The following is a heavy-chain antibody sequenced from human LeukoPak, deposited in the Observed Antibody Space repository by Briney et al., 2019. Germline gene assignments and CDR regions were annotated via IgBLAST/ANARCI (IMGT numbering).Heavy chain of an antibody. CDR2: ITTNGGRT. CDR3: AIMHGYYDGTGYWVQ. CDR1: GFTFGSYG. D-gene: IGHD3-22*01. J-gene: IGHJ1*01. V-gene: IGHV3-23*01. Sequence: QSGGSLRLSCAASGFTFGSYGMSWVRQAPGKGLEWVSFITTNGGRTSYADSVEGRFTISRDNPRNTQYMQMNSLRDEDTAVYYCAIMHGYYDGTGYWVQWGQGTLVTVSS.